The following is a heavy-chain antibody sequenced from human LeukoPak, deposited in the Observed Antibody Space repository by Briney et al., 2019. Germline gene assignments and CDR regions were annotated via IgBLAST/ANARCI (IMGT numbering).Heavy chain of an antibody. CDR1: GFTFSSYA. J-gene: IGHJ4*02. Sequence: PGGSLRLSCSASGFTFSSYAMHWVRQAPGKGLEYVSAISSNGGSTYYADSVKGRFTISRDNSKNTLYLQMSSLRAEDTAVYYCVKDDRSPVRGVIFSPGYWGQGTLVTVSS. CDR2: ISSNGGST. V-gene: IGHV3-64D*06. CDR3: VKDDRSPVRGVIFSPGY. D-gene: IGHD3-10*01.